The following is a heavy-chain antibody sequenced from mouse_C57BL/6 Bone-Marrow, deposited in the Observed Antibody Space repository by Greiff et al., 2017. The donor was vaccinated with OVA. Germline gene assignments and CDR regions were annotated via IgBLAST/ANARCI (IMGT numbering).Heavy chain of an antibody. J-gene: IGHJ4*01. D-gene: IGHD2-2*01. V-gene: IGHV1-82*01. CDR1: GYAFSSSW. CDR2: IYPGDGDT. Sequence: QVQLQQSGPELVKPGASVKISCKASGYAFSSSWMNWVKQRPGKGLEWIGRIYPGDGDTNYNGKFKGKATLTADKSSSTAYMQLSSLTSEDSAVYFCASMVTTGPYAMDYWGQGTSVTVSS. CDR3: ASMVTTGPYAMDY.